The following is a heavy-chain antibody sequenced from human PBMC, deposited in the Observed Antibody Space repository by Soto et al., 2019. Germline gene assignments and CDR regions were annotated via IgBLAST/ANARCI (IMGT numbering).Heavy chain of an antibody. V-gene: IGHV3-48*02. Sequence: EVQLVESGGGLVQIGGSLRLSCEASAASGFSFTNCNLNWLRQAPGKGLEWVSDINGGSDSIYYADSVKSRFTISRDNAKNPVYLQMNSLRDEDTAVYYCARDDYDNVDSLWGQGTLVTVSS. CDR3: ARDDYDNVDSL. CDR1: AASGFSFTNCN. D-gene: IGHD3-22*01. J-gene: IGHJ4*02. CDR2: INGGSDSI.